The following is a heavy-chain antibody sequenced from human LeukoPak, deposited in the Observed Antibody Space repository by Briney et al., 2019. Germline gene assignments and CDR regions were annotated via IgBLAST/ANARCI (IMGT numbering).Heavy chain of an antibody. Sequence: GGFLRLSCAASGFTVSSNYMSWVRQAPGKGLEWVSVIYSGGSTYYADSVKGRFTISRDNSKNTLYLQMNSLGAEDTTVYYCASGSSGYYPFFHYWGQGTLVTVSS. CDR1: GFTVSSNY. D-gene: IGHD3-22*01. CDR2: IYSGGST. J-gene: IGHJ4*02. CDR3: ASGSSGYYPFFHY. V-gene: IGHV3-53*01.